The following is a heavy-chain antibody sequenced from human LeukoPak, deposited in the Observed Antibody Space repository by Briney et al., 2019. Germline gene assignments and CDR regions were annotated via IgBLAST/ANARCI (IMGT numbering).Heavy chain of an antibody. CDR3: ARDGRLGETRWFDP. Sequence: KPSGTLSLTCAVYGGSFSGYYWTWIRQPPGKGLEWIGYIYYSGSTNYNPSLKSRVTISVDTSKNQFSLKLSSVTAADTAVYYCARDGRLGETRWFDPWGQGTLVTVSS. J-gene: IGHJ5*02. CDR2: IYYSGST. CDR1: GGSFSGYY. V-gene: IGHV4-59*01. D-gene: IGHD3-16*01.